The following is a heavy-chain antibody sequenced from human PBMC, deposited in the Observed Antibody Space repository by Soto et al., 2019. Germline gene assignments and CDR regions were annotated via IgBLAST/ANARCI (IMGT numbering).Heavy chain of an antibody. D-gene: IGHD3-16*01. Sequence: QVQLQESGPGLVKPSETLSLTCTVSGDSVSSPRYFWSWIRQPPGKGLEWIGYIYYSETTNYNPSPTSQIPRPVSPSKDPFSPKPGSVAAADPGGFFCGTPSGGGGYSDYWGQGTLVTVSS. CDR1: GDSVSSPRYF. J-gene: IGHJ4*02. V-gene: IGHV4-61*01. CDR2: IYYSETT. CDR3: GTPSGGGGYSDY.